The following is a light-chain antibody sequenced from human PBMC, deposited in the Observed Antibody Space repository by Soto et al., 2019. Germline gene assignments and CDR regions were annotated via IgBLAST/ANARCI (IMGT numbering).Light chain of an antibody. CDR3: QQYNNWPS. Sequence: EIVMTQSPATLSVSPGERATLSCRASQSVRSSFLAWYQQKPGQTPRLLIYGASTRATGIPARFSGSGSETEFTLTIRSLQSEDFAVYFCQQYNNWPSFGQGTRLEIK. V-gene: IGKV3-15*01. CDR2: GAS. J-gene: IGKJ5*01. CDR1: QSVRSSF.